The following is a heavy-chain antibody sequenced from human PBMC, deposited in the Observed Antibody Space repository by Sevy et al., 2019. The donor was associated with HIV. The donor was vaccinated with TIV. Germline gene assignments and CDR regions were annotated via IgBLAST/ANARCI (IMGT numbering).Heavy chain of an antibody. Sequence: GGSLRLSCTASGFTFSSYWMSWVRQAPGKGLEWVADIKKDGSVKLYADAVKGRFTISRDNAENSVVLQMKSLRAEDTAVYFCARWRGAQSEFDYWGQGTRVTVSS. CDR1: GFTFSSYW. D-gene: IGHD3-3*01. CDR2: IKKDGSVK. V-gene: IGHV3-7*01. CDR3: ARWRGAQSEFDY. J-gene: IGHJ4*02.